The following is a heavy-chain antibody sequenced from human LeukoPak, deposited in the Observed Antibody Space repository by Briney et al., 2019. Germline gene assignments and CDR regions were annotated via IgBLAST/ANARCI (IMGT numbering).Heavy chain of an antibody. D-gene: IGHD3-16*02. CDR1: GGSISSHY. CDR3: ARDPIVSVGDWYFDL. Sequence: SETLSLTCTDSGGSISSHYWSWIRQPPGKGLEWIGYIYYSGSTNYTNYNPSLKSRVTISVDTSKNQFSLKLSSVTAADTAVYYCARDPIVSVGDWYFDLWGRGTLVTVSS. J-gene: IGHJ2*01. CDR2: IYYSGSTNYT. V-gene: IGHV4-59*11.